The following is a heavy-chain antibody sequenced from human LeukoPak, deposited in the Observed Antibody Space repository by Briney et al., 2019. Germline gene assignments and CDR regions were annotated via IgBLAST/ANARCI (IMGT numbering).Heavy chain of an antibody. CDR2: LYHSSST. V-gene: IGHV4-38-2*02. J-gene: IGHJ4*02. CDR3: ARDLRYFSL. CDR1: GYSISSGYY. Sequence: PSETLSLTCTVSGYSISSGYYWGWIRQPPGKGLEWIGSLYHSSSTYYNPSLKSRVTISTDTSKNQFSLKLSSVTAADTAVYYCARDLRYFSLRGQGTLVTVSS. D-gene: IGHD3-9*01.